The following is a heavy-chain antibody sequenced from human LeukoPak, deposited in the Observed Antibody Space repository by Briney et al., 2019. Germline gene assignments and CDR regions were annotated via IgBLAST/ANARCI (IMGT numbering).Heavy chain of an antibody. CDR1: GFTFRSNA. V-gene: IGHV3-23*01. CDR3: AKDVTLTDAPRYFDY. CDR2: IGGSGGST. J-gene: IGHJ4*02. Sequence: GGSLRLSCAASGFTFRSNAMTWVRQAPGKGLEWLSSIGGSGGSTYFADSVKGRFTISRDTSKNTLYLQMNSLRAEDTAVYYCAKDVTLTDAPRYFDYWGQGTLVTVSS. D-gene: IGHD4/OR15-4a*01.